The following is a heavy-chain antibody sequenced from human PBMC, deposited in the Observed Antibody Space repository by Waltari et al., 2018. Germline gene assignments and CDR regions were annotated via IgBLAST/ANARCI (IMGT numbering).Heavy chain of an antibody. V-gene: IGHV3-53*02. J-gene: IGHJ4*02. CDR2: IYSGGST. CDR3: ARGPYGDYVFDY. CDR1: GLTDGGDE. Sequence: EVQPVETGGGSIQPGGSLRLSCAASGLTDGGDEKGWVRQAPGRGLEWVSVIYSGGSTYYADSVKGRFTISRDNSKNALYLQMSSLRAEDTAVYYCARGPYGDYVFDYWGQGTLVTVSS. D-gene: IGHD4-17*01.